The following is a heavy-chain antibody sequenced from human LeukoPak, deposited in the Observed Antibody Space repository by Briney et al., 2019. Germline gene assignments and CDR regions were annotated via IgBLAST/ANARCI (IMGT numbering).Heavy chain of an antibody. V-gene: IGHV3-21*01. Sequence: GGSLRLSCAASGFTFSSYSMNWVRQAPGKGLEWVSSISSSSSYIYYADSVKGRFTISRDNAKNSLYLQMSSLRAEDTAVYYCARRSGRSGWYDDYWGQGTLVTVSS. CDR1: GFTFSSYS. J-gene: IGHJ4*02. D-gene: IGHD6-19*01. CDR3: ARRSGRSGWYDDY. CDR2: ISSSSSYI.